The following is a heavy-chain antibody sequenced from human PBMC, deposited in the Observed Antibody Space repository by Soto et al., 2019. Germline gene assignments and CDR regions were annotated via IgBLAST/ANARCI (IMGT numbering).Heavy chain of an antibody. V-gene: IGHV5-51*01. CDR1: GYSFTSYW. D-gene: IGHD2-2*01. CDR3: ARHQGIVVVPAAIPAYGMDV. Sequence: PGESLKISCKGSGYSFTSYWIGWVRQMPGKGLEWMGIIHPGDSDTRYSPSFQGQVTISADKSISTAYLQWSSLKASDTAMYYCARHQGIVVVPAAIPAYGMDVWGQGTTVTVSS. J-gene: IGHJ6*02. CDR2: IHPGDSDT.